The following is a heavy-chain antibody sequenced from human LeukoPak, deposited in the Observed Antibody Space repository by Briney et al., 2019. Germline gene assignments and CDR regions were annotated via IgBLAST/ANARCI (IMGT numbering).Heavy chain of an antibody. V-gene: IGHV4-59*08. Sequence: PSETLSLTCTVSGGSISSYYWSWIRQPPGKGLEWIGYIYYSGSTSYNPSLKSRVTISVDTSKNQFSLKLSSVTAADTAVYYCVRRRCSGVSCLPYYFDYWGQGTLVTVSS. CDR2: IYYSGST. D-gene: IGHD2-15*01. CDR1: GGSISSYY. CDR3: VRRRCSGVSCLPYYFDY. J-gene: IGHJ4*02.